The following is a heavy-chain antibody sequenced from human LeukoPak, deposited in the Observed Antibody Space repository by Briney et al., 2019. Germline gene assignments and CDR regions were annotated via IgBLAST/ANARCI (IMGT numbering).Heavy chain of an antibody. Sequence: SETLSLTCTVSGGSISSGTYYWSWIRQPAGKGLEWIGHIDTSGTSNYTSGSTNYNPSLKSRVTISVDTSKNQFSLKLSSVTAADTAVYYCARDEGLAFDYWGQGTLVTVSS. D-gene: IGHD3-16*01. CDR2: IDTSGTSNYTSGST. J-gene: IGHJ4*02. V-gene: IGHV4-61*09. CDR3: ARDEGLAFDY. CDR1: GGSISSGTYY.